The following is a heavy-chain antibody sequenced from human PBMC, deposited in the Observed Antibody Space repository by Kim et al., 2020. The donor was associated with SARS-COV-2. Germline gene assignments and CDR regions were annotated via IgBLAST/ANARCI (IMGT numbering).Heavy chain of an antibody. V-gene: IGHV4-31*03. CDR1: GGSISSGGYY. D-gene: IGHD3-9*01. Sequence: SETLSLTCTVSGGSISSGGYYWSWIRQHPGKGLEWIGYIYYSGSTYYNPSLKSRVTISVDTSKNQFSLKLSSVTAADTAVYYCARDSARYDILTGYYNVIDYWGQGTLVTVSS. CDR2: IYYSGST. CDR3: ARDSARYDILTGYYNVIDY. J-gene: IGHJ4*02.